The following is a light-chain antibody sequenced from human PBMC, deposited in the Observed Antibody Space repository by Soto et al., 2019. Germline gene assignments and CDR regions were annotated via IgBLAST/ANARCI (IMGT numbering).Light chain of an antibody. V-gene: IGKV1-5*03. CDR1: QSISTW. Sequence: DIQMTQSPSTLSASAGDRVTITCRASQSISTWLAWYQQKPGKAPKLLIYKASSLQSGVPSRFSGSGSGTEFTLTISSLQSDDFATYYCQQSNSYPWTFGQGTKVDIK. J-gene: IGKJ1*01. CDR3: QQSNSYPWT. CDR2: KAS.